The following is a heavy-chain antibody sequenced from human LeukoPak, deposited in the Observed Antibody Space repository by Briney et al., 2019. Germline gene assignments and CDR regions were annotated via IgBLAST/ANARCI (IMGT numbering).Heavy chain of an antibody. CDR3: ARSRIVGATHDAFDI. J-gene: IGHJ3*02. D-gene: IGHD1-26*01. Sequence: PGRSLRLSCAASGFTFSSYAMDWVRQAPGKGLEWVAVISYDGSNKYYADSVKGRFTISRDNSKNTLYLQMNSLRAEDTAVYYCARSRIVGATHDAFDIWGQGTMVTVSS. CDR1: GFTFSSYA. V-gene: IGHV3-30-3*01. CDR2: ISYDGSNK.